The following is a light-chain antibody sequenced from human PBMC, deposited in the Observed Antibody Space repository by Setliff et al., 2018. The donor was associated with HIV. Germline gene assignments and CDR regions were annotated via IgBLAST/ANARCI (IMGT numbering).Light chain of an antibody. J-gene: IGLJ1*01. CDR1: SSDVGGYNY. CDR3: TSYTSSYTLV. CDR2: EVS. V-gene: IGLV2-14*01. Sequence: QSALTQPASVSGSPGQSITISCTGTSSDVGGYNYVSWYQQHPGKAPKVMIYEVSNRPSGVSNRFSGSTSGNTASLTISGLQAEDEADYHCTSYTSSYTLVFGTGTKVTVL.